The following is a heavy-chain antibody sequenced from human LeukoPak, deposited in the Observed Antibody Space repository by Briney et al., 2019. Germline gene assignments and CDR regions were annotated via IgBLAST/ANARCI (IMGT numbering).Heavy chain of an antibody. Sequence: ASVKVSCKAPGYTFTGDYMHWVRQAPGQGLEWMGRINPNSGGTNYAQKFQGRVTMTRDTSISTAYMELSRLRSDDTAVYYCARGEIAVAGTPPPADYWGQGTLVTVSS. CDR1: GYTFTGDY. CDR2: INPNSGGT. J-gene: IGHJ4*02. CDR3: ARGEIAVAGTPPPADY. V-gene: IGHV1-2*06. D-gene: IGHD6-19*01.